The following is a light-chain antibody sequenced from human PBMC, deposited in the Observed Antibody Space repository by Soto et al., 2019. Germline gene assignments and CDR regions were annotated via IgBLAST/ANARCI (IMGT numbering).Light chain of an antibody. CDR3: QQSYTSPRA. V-gene: IGKV1-39*01. Sequence: DIQMTQSPSSLSASVGDRVTITCRASQSISTYLNWYQQKPGKAPKLLIHAVSSLQSGVPSRFSGCGSGTDFTLTISSLQPEYFATSYYQQSYTSPRAVGQGTKLEIK. CDR2: AVS. J-gene: IGKJ2*01. CDR1: QSISTY.